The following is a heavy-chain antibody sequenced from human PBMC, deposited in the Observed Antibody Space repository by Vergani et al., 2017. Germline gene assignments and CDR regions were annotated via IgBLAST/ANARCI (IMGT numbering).Heavy chain of an antibody. D-gene: IGHD2-15*01. Sequence: QLHLQESGPRLVKPSETLSLTCTVSGGSIRGGNYYWGWIRQPPGKGLEWIGSVYDGGSTYYNPSLESRVTISVDTSKNQFSLKLSSVTAADTAVYYCTRHWAVVAANNWFDPWGQGTLVTVSS. CDR1: GGSIRGGNYY. V-gene: IGHV4-39*01. CDR2: VYDGGST. CDR3: TRHWAVVAANNWFDP. J-gene: IGHJ5*02.